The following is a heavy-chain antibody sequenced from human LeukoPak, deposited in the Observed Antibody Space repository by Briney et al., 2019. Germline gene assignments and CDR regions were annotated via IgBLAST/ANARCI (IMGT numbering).Heavy chain of an antibody. CDR2: ISSSGSTI. D-gene: IGHD3-9*01. Sequence: PGGSLRLSCAASGFTFSSYEMNWVRQAPGKGLEWVSYISSSGSTIYYADSVEGRFTISRDNAKNSLYLQMNSLRAEDTAVYYCASQTYYDILTGYGGESHWGQGTLVTVSS. CDR3: ASQTYYDILTGYGGESH. V-gene: IGHV3-48*03. J-gene: IGHJ4*02. CDR1: GFTFSSYE.